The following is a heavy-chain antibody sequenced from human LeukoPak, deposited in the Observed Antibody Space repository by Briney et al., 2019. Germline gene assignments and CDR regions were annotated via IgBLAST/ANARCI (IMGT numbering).Heavy chain of an antibody. CDR2: VFHSGST. CDR3: ARDLAVAGTNYFDF. D-gene: IGHD6-19*01. V-gene: IGHV4-4*02. CDR1: GDSISSNEW. J-gene: IGHJ4*02. Sequence: SETLSLTCSVSGDSISSNEWWSWVRQPPGKGLEWIGEVFHSGSTNYNPSLKSRVTISIEKSKNQFSLEVTSVTAADTAIYYCARDLAVAGTNYFDFWGQGVLVTVSS.